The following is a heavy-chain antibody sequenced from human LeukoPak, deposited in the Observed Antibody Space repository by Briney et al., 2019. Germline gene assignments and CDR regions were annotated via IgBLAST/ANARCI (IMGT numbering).Heavy chain of an antibody. Sequence: ASVKVSCKASGYTFTSYGISWVRQAPGQGLEWMGWISAYNGNTNYAQKLQGRVTMTTDTSTSTACMELRSLRSDDTAVYYCARDLGYCSGGSCYSSGLFDYWGQGTLVTVSS. V-gene: IGHV1-18*04. D-gene: IGHD2-15*01. CDR2: ISAYNGNT. J-gene: IGHJ4*02. CDR3: ARDLGYCSGGSCYSSGLFDY. CDR1: GYTFTSYG.